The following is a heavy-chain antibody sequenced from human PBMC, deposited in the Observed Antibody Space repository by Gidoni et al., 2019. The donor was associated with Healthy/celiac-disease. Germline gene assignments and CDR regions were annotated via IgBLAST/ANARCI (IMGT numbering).Heavy chain of an antibody. CDR2: ISYDGSNK. CDR3: AKAYTVTLPNYYYYGMDV. V-gene: IGHV3-30*18. CDR1: GFTLSRYG. J-gene: IGHJ6*02. Sequence: VQLVESGGGVVQPGRSLRLSCAASGFTLSRYGMHWVRQAPGKGLEWVAVISYDGSNKYYADSVKGRFTISRDNSKNTLYLQMNSLRAEDTAVYYCAKAYTVTLPNYYYYGMDVWGQGTTVTVSS. D-gene: IGHD4-4*01.